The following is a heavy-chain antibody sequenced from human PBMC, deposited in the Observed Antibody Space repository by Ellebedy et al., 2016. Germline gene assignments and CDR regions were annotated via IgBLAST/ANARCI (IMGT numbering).Heavy chain of an antibody. D-gene: IGHD2-2*02. V-gene: IGHV3-48*01. J-gene: IGHJ6*03. Sequence: GESLKISXAASGFTFSSYSMNWVHQAPGKGLEWVSYISSSSSTIYYADSVKGRFTISRDNAKNSLYLEMNSLRAEDTAVYYCASSCSSTLCYKGYYHYMDVWGKGTTVTVSS. CDR3: ASSCSSTLCYKGYYHYMDV. CDR2: ISSSSSTI. CDR1: GFTFSSYS.